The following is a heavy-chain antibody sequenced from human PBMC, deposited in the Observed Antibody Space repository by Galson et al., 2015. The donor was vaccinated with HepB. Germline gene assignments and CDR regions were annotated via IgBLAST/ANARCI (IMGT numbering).Heavy chain of an antibody. V-gene: IGHV1-18*01. CDR3: ARGGHSTPMDV. Sequence: QSGAEVKQPGASVKVSCKPSGYTFTSYGITWVRQAPGQGLEWMGWITAYSGNTIYAQKLQGRLTMTTDTSTSTAYMELRSLRSDDTAVYYCARGGHSTPMDVWGKGTTVTVSS. J-gene: IGHJ6*04. CDR2: ITAYSGNT. CDR1: GYTFTSYG. D-gene: IGHD2-2*01.